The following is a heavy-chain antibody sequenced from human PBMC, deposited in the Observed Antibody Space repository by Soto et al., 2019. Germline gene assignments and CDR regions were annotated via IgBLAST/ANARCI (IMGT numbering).Heavy chain of an antibody. V-gene: IGHV1-18*01. J-gene: IGHJ6*02. Sequence: QAQLVQSGGEVKKPGASVKVSCKASGYRFSSYGFVWVRQAPGQGLEWMGWISAYDGDTKYAQNRQGRMTMTIDTSTTTAYMDLRSLRPDDTAVYYCVRDQGGTTVPADYHGMDVWGQGTTVIVSS. CDR1: GYRFSSYG. D-gene: IGHD3-16*01. CDR3: VRDQGGTTVPADYHGMDV. CDR2: ISAYDGDT.